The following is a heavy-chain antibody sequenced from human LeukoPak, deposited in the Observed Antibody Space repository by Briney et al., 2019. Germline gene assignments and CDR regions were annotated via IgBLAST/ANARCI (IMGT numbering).Heavy chain of an antibody. CDR1: GGSISSSY. V-gene: IGHV4-59*01. J-gene: IGHJ2*01. Sequence: SETLSLTCTVSGGSISSSYWSWIRQPPGKGLEWIGYIYNSGSTSYNPSLKSRVTISLDTSKNQFSLRLSSVTAADTAVYYCARNLHTGYWYFDLWGRGTLVTVSS. CDR2: IYNSGST. CDR3: ARNLHTGYWYFDL. D-gene: IGHD1-14*01.